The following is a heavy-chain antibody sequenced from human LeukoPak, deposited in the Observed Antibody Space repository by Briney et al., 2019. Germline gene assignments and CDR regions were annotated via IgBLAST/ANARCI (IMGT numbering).Heavy chain of an antibody. Sequence: PGGSLRLSCAASGFSFSNAWMNWVRQAPGKGLEWVGRIKRRTDGGTTDYAAPVKGRFTISRDDSKDTLYLQMNSLKTEDTAVYYCTRENYEIYYWGQGTLVTVSS. CDR1: GFSFSNAW. CDR3: TRENYEIYY. D-gene: IGHD3-9*01. CDR2: IKRRTDGGTT. J-gene: IGHJ4*02. V-gene: IGHV3-15*01.